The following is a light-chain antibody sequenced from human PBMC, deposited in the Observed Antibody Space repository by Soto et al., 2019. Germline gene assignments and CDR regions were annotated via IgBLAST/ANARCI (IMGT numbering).Light chain of an antibody. CDR1: QTVSTW. CDR2: GAS. V-gene: IGKV1-5*01. Sequence: IRMTQSPSTLSASVGDRVTLTCRASQTVSTWLAWYQQKPGKAPKLLIYGASSLQTGVPSRFSGSGSGTEFTLTISSLQPDDFATYYCQQYNSYSYTFGQGTKVDIK. J-gene: IGKJ2*01. CDR3: QQYNSYSYT.